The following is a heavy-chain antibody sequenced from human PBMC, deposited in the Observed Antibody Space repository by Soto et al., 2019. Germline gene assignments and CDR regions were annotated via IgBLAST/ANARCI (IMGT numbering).Heavy chain of an antibody. J-gene: IGHJ6*02. V-gene: IGHV5-51*01. CDR3: ARTGYFRIGYSSYGMDV. D-gene: IGHD3-3*01. Sequence: GESLKISCKGSGDSFTSYWIGWVRQMPGKGLEWMGIIYPGDSDTRYSPSFQGQVTISADKSISTAYLQWSSLKASDTAMYYCARTGYFRIGYSSYGMDVCGQGTTLTGSS. CDR2: IYPGDSDT. CDR1: GDSFTSYW.